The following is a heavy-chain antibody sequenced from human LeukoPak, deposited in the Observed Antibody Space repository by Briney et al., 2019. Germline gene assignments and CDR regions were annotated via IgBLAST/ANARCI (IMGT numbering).Heavy chain of an antibody. D-gene: IGHD2-2*01. CDR3: VRTRLSDHIVPAAERADDACDM. CDR2: IHYSGST. CDR1: GGIISSSRYY. Sequence: SETLSLTCTVSGGIISSSRYYWGWIRQPPGKGLEWFGSIHYSGSTYYNPSLKSRVTVSVDTSENQFSLKLSSVAAADTAVYFCVRTRLSDHIVPAAERADDACDMWGQGTMVTVSS. V-gene: IGHV4-39*07. J-gene: IGHJ3*02.